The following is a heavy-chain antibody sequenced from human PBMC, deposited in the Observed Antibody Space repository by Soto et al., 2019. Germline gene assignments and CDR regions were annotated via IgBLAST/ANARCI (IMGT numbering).Heavy chain of an antibody. J-gene: IGHJ6*03. CDR2: INHSGST. Sequence: SETLSLTCTVSGGSISSGGYYWSWIRQHPGKGLEWIGEINHSGSTNYNPSLKSRVTISVDTSKNQFSLKLSSVTAADTAVYYCARAIAARPRYYYYYYMDVWGKGTTVTVSS. D-gene: IGHD6-6*01. V-gene: IGHV4-39*07. CDR3: ARAIAARPRYYYYYYMDV. CDR1: GGSISSGGYY.